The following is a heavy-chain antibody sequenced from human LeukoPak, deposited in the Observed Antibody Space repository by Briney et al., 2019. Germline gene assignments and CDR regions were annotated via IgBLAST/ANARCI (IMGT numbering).Heavy chain of an antibody. V-gene: IGHV4-59*01. Sequence: SETLSLTCTVSGGSISSYYWSWIRQPPGKGLEWIGYIYYSGSTNYNPSLKSRVTISVDTSKNQFSLKLSSVTAADTAVYYCARAFQPVITFDYWGQGTLVTVSS. CDR3: ARAFQPVITFDY. D-gene: IGHD3-22*01. J-gene: IGHJ4*02. CDR2: IYYSGST. CDR1: GGSISSYY.